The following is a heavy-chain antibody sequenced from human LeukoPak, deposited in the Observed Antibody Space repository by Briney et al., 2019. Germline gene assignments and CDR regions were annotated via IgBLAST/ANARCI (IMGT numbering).Heavy chain of an antibody. CDR1: GYTFISHG. CDR3: ASGITIFGVVIPGYFQH. CDR2: ISVYNGDT. Sequence: ASVKVSCKASGYTFISHGISWARLAPGQGLEWIGWISVYNGDTNYAQKFQGRVSMTTDTSTTTAYMELRSLKSDDTAIYYCASGITIFGVVIPGYFQHWGQGTLVTVSS. D-gene: IGHD3-3*01. J-gene: IGHJ1*01. V-gene: IGHV1-18*01.